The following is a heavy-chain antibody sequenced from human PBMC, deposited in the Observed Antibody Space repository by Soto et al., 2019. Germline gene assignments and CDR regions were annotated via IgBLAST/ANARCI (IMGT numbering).Heavy chain of an antibody. V-gene: IGHV1-2*04. CDR2: INPNSGGT. CDR3: ARVMGIVGATYYYYGMDV. Sequence: ASVKVSCKASGYTFTGYYMHWVRQAPGQGLEWMGWINPNSGGTNYAQKFQGWVTMTRDTSISTAYMELSRLRSDDTAVYYCARVMGIVGATYYYYGMDVWGKGTTVTVSS. J-gene: IGHJ6*04. D-gene: IGHD1-26*01. CDR1: GYTFTGYY.